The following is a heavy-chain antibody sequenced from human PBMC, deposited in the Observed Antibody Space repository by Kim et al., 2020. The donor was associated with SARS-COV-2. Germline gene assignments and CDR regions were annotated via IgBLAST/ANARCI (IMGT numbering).Heavy chain of an antibody. J-gene: IGHJ4*02. CDR3: ARSHGGGWYAF. D-gene: IGHD6-19*01. Sequence: TNYADSVKGRFTISRDNAKNSLYLQMNSLRAEDTAVYYCARSHGGGWYAFWGQGTLVTVSS. V-gene: IGHV3-11*03. CDR2: T.